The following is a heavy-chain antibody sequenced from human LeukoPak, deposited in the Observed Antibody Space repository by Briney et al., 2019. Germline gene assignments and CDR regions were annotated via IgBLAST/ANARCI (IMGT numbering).Heavy chain of an antibody. J-gene: IGHJ6*02. CDR3: ARALDSSGWYWNYYYYGMDV. CDR2: IIPIFGTA. CDR1: GGTFSSYA. V-gene: IGHV1-69*13. Sequence: SVKVSCKASGGTFSSYAISWVRQAPGQGLEWMGGIIPIFGTANYAQKFQGRVTITADESTSTAYMELSSLRSEDTAVYYCARALDSSGWYWNYYYYGMDVWGQGTTVTVSS. D-gene: IGHD6-19*01.